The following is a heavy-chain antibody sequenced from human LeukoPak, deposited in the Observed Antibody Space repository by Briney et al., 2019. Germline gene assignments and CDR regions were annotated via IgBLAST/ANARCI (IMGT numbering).Heavy chain of an antibody. V-gene: IGHV3-49*04. CDR3: TRDISGLIAAAGSDY. CDR1: GFTVNSNY. J-gene: IGHJ4*02. Sequence: GGSLRLSCAASGFTVNSNYMSWVRQAPGKGLEWVGFIRSKAYGGTTEYAASVKGRFTISRDDSKSIAYLQMNSLKTEDTAVYYCTRDISGLIAAAGSDYWGQGTLVTVSS. CDR2: IRSKAYGGTT. D-gene: IGHD6-13*01.